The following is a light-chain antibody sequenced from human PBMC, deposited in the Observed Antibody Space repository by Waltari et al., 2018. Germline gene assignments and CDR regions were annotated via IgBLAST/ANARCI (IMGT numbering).Light chain of an antibody. J-gene: IGLJ2*01. V-gene: IGLV3-25*03. CDR2: KDK. Sequence: SFELTQPPSVSVSPGQTAKITCSGDALRKQFAFWYQQKPGQTPVLVIYKDKERPSGIPERFSGSSAGSVVNLTITAVQAEDEADYYCQSADSIDSYVVFGGGTSLTVL. CDR1: ALRKQF. CDR3: QSADSIDSYVV.